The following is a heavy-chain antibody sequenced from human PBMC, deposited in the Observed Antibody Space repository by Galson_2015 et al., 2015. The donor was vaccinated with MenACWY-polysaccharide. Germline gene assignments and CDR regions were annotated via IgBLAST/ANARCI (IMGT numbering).Heavy chain of an antibody. CDR3: AKDLHWYGMDV. J-gene: IGHJ6*02. CDR1: GFTFTGFF. CDR2: ISPSNDHI. Sequence: SLRLSCAASGFTFTGFFMNWVRQAPGRGLEWVAVISPSNDHINYVDSVKGRFTISRDNSKNTLYLQMNSLRVEDTALYYCAKDLHWYGMDVWGQGTLVTVSS. V-gene: IGHV3-23*01. D-gene: IGHD3/OR15-3a*01.